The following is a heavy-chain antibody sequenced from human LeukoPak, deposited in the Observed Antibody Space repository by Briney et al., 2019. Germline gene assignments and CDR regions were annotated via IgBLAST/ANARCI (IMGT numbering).Heavy chain of an antibody. D-gene: IGHD6-19*01. CDR2: INSDGSST. V-gene: IGHV3-74*01. CDR3: ARVDSSGWYSP. CDR1: GFTFSSYW. Sequence: PGGSLRLSCAASGFTFSSYWMHWVRQAPGKGLVWVSRINSDGSSTSYADSVKGRFTISRDNAKNTLYLQMNRLRAEDTAVYYCARVDSSGWYSPWGQGTLVTVSS. J-gene: IGHJ5*02.